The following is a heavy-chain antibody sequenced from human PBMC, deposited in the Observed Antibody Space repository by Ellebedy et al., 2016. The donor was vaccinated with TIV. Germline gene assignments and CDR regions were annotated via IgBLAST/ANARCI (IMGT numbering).Heavy chain of an antibody. CDR2: TYYRSKWYN. J-gene: IGHJ4*02. Sequence: SQTLSLTCXISGDSVSSNSAAWSWIRQSPSRGLEWLGRTYYRSKWYNDYAVSVKSRITINPDTSKNQFSLHLNSVTPEDTSVYYCAREYSNSWDWGQGTLVTVSS. CDR3: AREYSNSWD. CDR1: GDSVSSNSAA. D-gene: IGHD6-13*01. V-gene: IGHV6-1*01.